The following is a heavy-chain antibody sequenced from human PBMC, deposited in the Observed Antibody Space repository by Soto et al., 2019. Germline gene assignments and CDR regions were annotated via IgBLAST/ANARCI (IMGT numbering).Heavy chain of an antibody. Sequence: SETMSPTCAVTGYSISSGYYWGWIRQPPGKGREWIGSIYHSGSTYYNQSPKSPVTITVDTSKNQSSLKLSSVTAADTAVYYSTRAIWGVTAAAAAGRGGYYFDYWGQGTLVTVSS. CDR3: TRAIWGVTAAAAAGRGGYYFDY. J-gene: IGHJ4*02. CDR1: GYSISSGYY. CDR2: IYHSGST. D-gene: IGHD6-13*01. V-gene: IGHV4-38-2*01.